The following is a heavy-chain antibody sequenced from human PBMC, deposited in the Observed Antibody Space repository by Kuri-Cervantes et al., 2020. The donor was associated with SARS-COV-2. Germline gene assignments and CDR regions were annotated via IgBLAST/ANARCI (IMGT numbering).Heavy chain of an antibody. CDR2: INSDGSST. D-gene: IGHD3-22*01. Sequence: GGSLRLSCAASGFTFSSYWMHWVRQAPGKGPVWVSRINSDGSSTSYADSVKGRFTIPRDNAKNTLYLQMNSLRAEDTAVYYCATQGTIYYYDTLWGQGTLVTVSS. CDR3: ATQGTIYYYDTL. J-gene: IGHJ4*02. CDR1: GFTFSSYW. V-gene: IGHV3-74*01.